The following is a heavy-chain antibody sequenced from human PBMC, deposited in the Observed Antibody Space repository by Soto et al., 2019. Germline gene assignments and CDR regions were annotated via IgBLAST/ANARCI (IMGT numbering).Heavy chain of an antibody. CDR3: ARGLYYYDSSGYYPIHY. CDR1: CYTFTSYG. V-gene: IGHV1-18*04. D-gene: IGHD3-22*01. CDR2: ISAYNGNT. Sequence: SVKVYFKASCYTFTSYGISWVRQAPGQGLEWMGWISAYNGNTNYAQKLQGRVTMTTDTSTSTAYMELRSLRSDDTAVYYCARGLYYYDSSGYYPIHYWGQGTLVTVSS. J-gene: IGHJ4*02.